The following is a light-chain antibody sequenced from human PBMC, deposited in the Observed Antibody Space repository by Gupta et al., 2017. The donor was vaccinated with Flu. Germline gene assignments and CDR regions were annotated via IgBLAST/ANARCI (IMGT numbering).Light chain of an antibody. Sequence: EIVMTQSPATLSVSPGERATLSCRASQSISTNLAWYQQKPGQAPRLVIYGASSRATGIAARFSGRGSGTEFSLTIGSLQSEDCAVYYCQKYNNWPHPSSFGQGTKLEIK. V-gene: IGKV3-15*01. J-gene: IGKJ2*04. CDR2: GAS. CDR1: QSISTN. CDR3: QKYNNWPHPSS.